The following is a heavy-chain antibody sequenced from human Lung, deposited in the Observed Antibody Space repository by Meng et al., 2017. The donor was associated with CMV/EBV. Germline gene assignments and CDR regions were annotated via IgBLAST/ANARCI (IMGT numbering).Heavy chain of an antibody. J-gene: IGHJ4*02. CDR3: ARGIYGSVDY. Sequence: SETLSLTCTVSGYYISSGYYWGWIRQPPGKGLEWLGSIYHSGSTYYNPSLKSRVTISVDTSKNQLSLRLSSVTAADTAVYYCARGIYGSVDYWGQGTVVTVSS. D-gene: IGHD3-10*01. CDR2: IYHSGST. V-gene: IGHV4-38-2*02. CDR1: GYYISSGYY.